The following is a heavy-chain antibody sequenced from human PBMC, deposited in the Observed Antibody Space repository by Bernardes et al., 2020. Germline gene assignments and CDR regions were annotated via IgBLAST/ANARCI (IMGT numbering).Heavy chain of an antibody. D-gene: IGHD2-15*01. CDR2: ISSVGSYI. CDR3: AREGGYCSGGSCYETHFDY. Sequence: GGSLRLSCAASGFTFSSYSMNWVRQAPGKWLEWVSLISSVGSYIYYADSVKGRFTISRDNAKNSLYLQMNSLRAEDTAVYYCAREGGYCSGGSCYETHFDYWGQGTLVTVSS. CDR1: GFTFSSYS. V-gene: IGHV3-21*01. J-gene: IGHJ4*02.